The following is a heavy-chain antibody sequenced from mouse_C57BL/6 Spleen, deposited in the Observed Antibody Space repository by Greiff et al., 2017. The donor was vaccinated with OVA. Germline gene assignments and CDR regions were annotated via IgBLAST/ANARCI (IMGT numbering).Heavy chain of an antibody. CDR1: GYTFTSYW. Sequence: QVQLQQPGAELVMPGASVKLSCKASGYTFTSYWMHWVKQRPGQGLEWIGEIDPSDSYPNYNQKFKGKSTLTVDKSSSTAYMQLSSLTSEDSAVYYCARWDYSCSYVWFDYWGQGTTLTVSS. CDR2: IDPSDSYP. CDR3: ARWDYSCSYVWFDY. J-gene: IGHJ2*01. V-gene: IGHV1-69*01. D-gene: IGHD1-1*01.